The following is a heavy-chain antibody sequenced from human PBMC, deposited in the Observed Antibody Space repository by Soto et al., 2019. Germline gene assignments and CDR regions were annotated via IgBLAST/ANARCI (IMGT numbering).Heavy chain of an antibody. CDR2: INTDNGKT. CDR3: ARSGASVAAAGTENWFFDL. J-gene: IGHJ2*01. CDR1: GYTFVTYP. V-gene: IGHV1-3*04. D-gene: IGHD6-13*01. Sequence: QVQLVQSGAEVKKPGASVKVSCEASGYTFVTYPSHWVRQAPGQRLEWMGWINTDNGKTKYSQKFQGRVTITRDTSANTAFMELSSLTSEDTSVYYCARSGASVAAAGTENWFFDLWGRGTLVTVSS.